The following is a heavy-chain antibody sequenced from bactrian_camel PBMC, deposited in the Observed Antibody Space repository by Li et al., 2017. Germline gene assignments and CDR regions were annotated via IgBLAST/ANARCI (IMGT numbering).Heavy chain of an antibody. D-gene: IGHD1*01. CDR2: LYCDRSAT. J-gene: IGHJ4*01. V-gene: IGHV3S6*01. Sequence: VQLVESGGGLVQPGGSLGLSCAASGFPFRSYYIAWVRQAPGKGLEWVSSLYCDRSATYYRDSVKGRFTISRANTMNTAYLQMDSLKSEDTARYYCVALAWGFNYWGQGTQVTVS. CDR3: VALAWGFNY. CDR1: GFPFRSYY.